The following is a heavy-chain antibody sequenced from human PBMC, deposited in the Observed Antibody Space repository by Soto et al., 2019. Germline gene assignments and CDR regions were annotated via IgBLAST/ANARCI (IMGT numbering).Heavy chain of an antibody. D-gene: IGHD4-17*01. J-gene: IGHJ4*02. V-gene: IGHV3-33*03. CDR2: IWYDGSNK. CDR3: ASTVS. Sequence: LRLSCAASGFIFSSYGMHWVRQAPDKGLEWVGVIWYDGSNKYYGDSVKGRFTISRDNSKNTLYLQMNSLRVEDTAVYYCASTVSWGQGTLVTVSS. CDR1: GFIFSSYG.